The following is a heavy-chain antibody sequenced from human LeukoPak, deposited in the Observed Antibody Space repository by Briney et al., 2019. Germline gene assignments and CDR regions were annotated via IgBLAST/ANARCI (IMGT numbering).Heavy chain of an antibody. V-gene: IGHV4-59*02. D-gene: IGHD4-23*01. CDR2: IYYTGSA. CDR3: ASILYGGNSMDV. CDR1: GGSVNSHD. Sequence: PSEMLSLTCTVCGGSVNSHDWSWIRQPPGKGLELIGFIYYTGSASYNPSLKSRVTISVDTSKNQFSLKLNSVTAADTAVYYCASILYGGNSMDVSGQGTTVTVSS. J-gene: IGHJ6*02.